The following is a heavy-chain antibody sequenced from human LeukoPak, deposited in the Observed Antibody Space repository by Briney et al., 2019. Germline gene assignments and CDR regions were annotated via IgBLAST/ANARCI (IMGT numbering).Heavy chain of an antibody. Sequence: PGGSLRLSRAASGFTVISNYMNWVRQAPGKGLEWVSVIYSGGNTYYADSVKGRFTISRDNSKNTLYLQMNSLRAEDTAVYYCARAEGGAYFDYWGQGTLVTVSS. D-gene: IGHD3-16*01. J-gene: IGHJ4*02. CDR3: ARAEGGAYFDY. CDR1: GFTVISNY. V-gene: IGHV3-66*01. CDR2: IYSGGNT.